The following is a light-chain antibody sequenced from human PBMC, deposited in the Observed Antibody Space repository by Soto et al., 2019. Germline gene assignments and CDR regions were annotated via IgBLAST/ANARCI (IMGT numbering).Light chain of an antibody. CDR2: EVS. CDR1: SGDVGNYDL. Sequence: QSALTQPASVSGSPGQSITISCTGSSGDVGNYDLVSWYQQIPGKAPQLMIFEVSRRPSGISNRFSGSKSGNTASLTLSGLQAEDEADYYCSSYTSSSTLVFGGGTQLTVL. CDR3: SSYTSSSTLV. V-gene: IGLV2-14*02. J-gene: IGLJ2*01.